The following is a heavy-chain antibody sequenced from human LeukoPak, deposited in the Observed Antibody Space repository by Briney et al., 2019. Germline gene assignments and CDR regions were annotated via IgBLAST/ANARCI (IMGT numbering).Heavy chain of an antibody. CDR2: ISGSGGST. D-gene: IGHD3-16*01. CDR3: AKFTLGVGYFDY. CDR1: GFTFSSYA. Sequence: GGSLRLSRAASGFTFSSYAMSWVRQAPGKGLEWVSAISGSGGSTYYADSVKGRFTISRDNSKNTLYLQMNSLRAEDTAVYYCAKFTLGVGYFDYWGQGTLVTVSS. J-gene: IGHJ4*02. V-gene: IGHV3-23*01.